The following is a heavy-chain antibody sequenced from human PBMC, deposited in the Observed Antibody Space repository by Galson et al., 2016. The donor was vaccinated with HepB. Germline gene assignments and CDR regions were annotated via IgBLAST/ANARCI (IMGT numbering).Heavy chain of an antibody. CDR2: IYDSGNT. CDR3: AGGLRYFDSFDAFEI. D-gene: IGHD3-9*01. J-gene: IGHJ3*02. Sequence: ETLSLTCNVAGDSISLYYWSWIRQPPGKGLGRIGYIYDSGNTSYNPALKSRVTISLDTSKNQFSLKLRAVTAADTAMYYCAGGLRYFDSFDAFEIWGQGTMVTVSS. V-gene: IGHV4-59*01. CDR1: GDSISLYY.